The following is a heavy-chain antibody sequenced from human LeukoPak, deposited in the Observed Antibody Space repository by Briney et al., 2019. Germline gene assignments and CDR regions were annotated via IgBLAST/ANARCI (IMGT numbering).Heavy chain of an antibody. Sequence: PSETLSLTCTVSGGSISSSSYYWGWIRQPPGKGLEWIGSIYYSGSTYYNPSLKSRVTISVDTSKNQFSLKLSSVTAADTAVYYCGKFLNYDRGWFDPWGQGTLVTVSS. CDR3: GKFLNYDRGWFDP. CDR1: GGSISSSSYY. D-gene: IGHD3-22*01. J-gene: IGHJ5*02. CDR2: IYYSGST. V-gene: IGHV4-39*07.